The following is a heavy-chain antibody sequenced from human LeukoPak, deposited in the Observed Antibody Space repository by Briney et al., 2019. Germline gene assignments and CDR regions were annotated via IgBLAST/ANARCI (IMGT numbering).Heavy chain of an antibody. D-gene: IGHD4-17*01. CDR1: GFTFSSYA. CDR2: ISSNGGST. Sequence: PGGSLRFSCAASGFTFSSYAMHWVRQAPGKGLEYVSAISSNGGSTYYANSVKGRFTISRDNSKNTLYLQMGSLRAEDMAVYYCASLTVTSGYWGQGTLVTVSS. V-gene: IGHV3-64*01. CDR3: ASLTVTSGY. J-gene: IGHJ4*02.